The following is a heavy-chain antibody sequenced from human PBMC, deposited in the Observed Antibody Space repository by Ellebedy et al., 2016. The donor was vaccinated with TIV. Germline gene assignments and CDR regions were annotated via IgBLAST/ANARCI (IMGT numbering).Heavy chain of an antibody. V-gene: IGHV3-30-3*01. Sequence: PGGSLRLSFAASGFTFSSYAMHWVRQAPGKGLEWVAVISYAGGNKYYADSVKGRFTISRDNSKNTLYLQMNSLRAEDTAVYYCARDIVVVPAAMPVGLGYWGQGTLVTVSS. CDR2: ISYAGGNK. D-gene: IGHD2-2*01. J-gene: IGHJ4*02. CDR1: GFTFSSYA. CDR3: ARDIVVVPAAMPVGLGY.